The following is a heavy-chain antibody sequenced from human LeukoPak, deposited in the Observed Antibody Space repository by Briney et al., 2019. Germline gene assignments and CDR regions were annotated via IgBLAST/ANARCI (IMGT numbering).Heavy chain of an antibody. V-gene: IGHV1-3*01. CDR2: INAGNGST. Sequence: ASVKVSCKASGYTFTSYAMHWVRQAPGQRLEWMGWINAGNGSTKYSQKFQGRVTITRDTSASTAYMELSSLRSEDTAVYYCARYCSSISCHEYRGQGSLVTVSS. CDR1: GYTFTSYA. D-gene: IGHD2-2*01. J-gene: IGHJ4*02. CDR3: ARYCSSISCHEY.